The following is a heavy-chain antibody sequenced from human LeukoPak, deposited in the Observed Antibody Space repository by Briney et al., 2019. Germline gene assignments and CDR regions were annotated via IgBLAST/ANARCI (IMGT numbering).Heavy chain of an antibody. Sequence: GGSLRLSCAASGFTFDDYAMHWVRQAPGKGLEWVSGISWNSGSIGYADSVKGRFTISRDNAKNSLYLQMNSLRAEDMALYYCAKGPYYHDSGGLGGAAFDIWGQGTMAPVPS. V-gene: IGHV3-9*03. CDR1: GFTFDDYA. D-gene: IGHD3-22*01. CDR3: AKGPYYHDSGGLGGAAFDI. CDR2: ISWNSGSI. J-gene: IGHJ3*02.